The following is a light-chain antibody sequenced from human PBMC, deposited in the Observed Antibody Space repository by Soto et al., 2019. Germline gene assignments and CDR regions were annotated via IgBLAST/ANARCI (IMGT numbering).Light chain of an antibody. CDR2: EVT. Sequence: QSALTQPASVSGSPAQPITISCTGTSSDVGAYNSVSWYQHHTGKAPKLIIYEVTNLPSGVSDRFSGSKSGNTASLTISGLQAEDGADYYCSSFTSSSTLVFGGGTKLTVL. CDR3: SSFTSSSTLV. J-gene: IGLJ3*02. V-gene: IGLV2-14*01. CDR1: SSDVGAYNS.